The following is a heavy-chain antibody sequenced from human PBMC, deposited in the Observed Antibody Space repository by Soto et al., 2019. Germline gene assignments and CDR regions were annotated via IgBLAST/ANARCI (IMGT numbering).Heavy chain of an antibody. V-gene: IGHV3-21*01. J-gene: IGHJ4*02. CDR2: ISSSSSYI. D-gene: IGHD6-6*01. CDR3: AKYSSSSRYFDY. Sequence: GGSLRLSCVASGFTFSSYAMSWVRQAPGKGLEWVSSISSSSSYIYYADSVKGRFTISRDNAKNSLYLQMNSLRAEDTAVYYCAKYSSSSRYFDYWGQGTLVTVSS. CDR1: GFTFSSYA.